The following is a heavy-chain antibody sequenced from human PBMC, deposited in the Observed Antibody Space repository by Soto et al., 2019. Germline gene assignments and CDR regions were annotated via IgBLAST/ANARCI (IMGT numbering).Heavy chain of an antibody. V-gene: IGHV4-34*01. CDR3: ARNEYYDYVGGSYRSPPPY. Sequence: PSETLSLTCAVYGGSFSGYYWSWIRQPPGKGLEWIGEINHSGSTNYNPSLKSRVTISVDTSKNQFSLKLSSVTAADTAVYYCARNEYYDYVGGSYRSPPPYWGQGTLVTVSS. CDR2: INHSGST. D-gene: IGHD3-16*02. J-gene: IGHJ4*02. CDR1: GGSFSGYY.